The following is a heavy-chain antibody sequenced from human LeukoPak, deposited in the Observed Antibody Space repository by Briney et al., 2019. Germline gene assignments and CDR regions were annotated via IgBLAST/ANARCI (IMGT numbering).Heavy chain of an antibody. CDR3: ATLLGIAAAGKGGEGYYFDY. CDR1: GYTLTELS. J-gene: IGHJ4*02. Sequence: ASVKVSCKVSGYTLTELSMHWVRQAPGKGLEWMGGFDPEDGETIYAQKFQGRVTMTEDTSTDTAYMDLSSLRSEDTAVYYCATLLGIAAAGKGGEGYYFDYWGQGTLVTVSS. D-gene: IGHD6-13*01. CDR2: FDPEDGET. V-gene: IGHV1-24*01.